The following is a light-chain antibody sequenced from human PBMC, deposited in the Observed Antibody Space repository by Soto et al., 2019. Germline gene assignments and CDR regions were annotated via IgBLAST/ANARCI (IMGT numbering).Light chain of an antibody. CDR2: AAP. Sequence: DIQMTQSPSSLSASVGDRVTITCRASRGITYLNWYQQKPGKAPKLPIYAAPSLQSGVPSRFSGSGSGTDSTLTISSLQPEDFATYYCQQSYSTPITSGQGTRWRI. CDR3: QQSYSTPIT. V-gene: IGKV1-39*01. J-gene: IGKJ5*01. CDR1: RGITY.